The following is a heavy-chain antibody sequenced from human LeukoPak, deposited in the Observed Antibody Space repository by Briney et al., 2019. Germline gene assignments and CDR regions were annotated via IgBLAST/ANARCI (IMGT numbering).Heavy chain of an antibody. CDR2: INSDGSST. CDR1: GFTFSSYW. J-gene: IGHJ6*03. V-gene: IGHV3-74*01. D-gene: IGHD6-19*01. CDR3: ARVEGSGSGWIYYYYYMDV. Sequence: GGSLRLSCAASGFTFSSYWMHWVRQAPGKGLVWVSRINSDGSSTSYADSVKGRFTISRDNAKNTLYLQMNSLRAEDTAVYYCARVEGSGSGWIYYYYYMDVWGKGTTVTISS.